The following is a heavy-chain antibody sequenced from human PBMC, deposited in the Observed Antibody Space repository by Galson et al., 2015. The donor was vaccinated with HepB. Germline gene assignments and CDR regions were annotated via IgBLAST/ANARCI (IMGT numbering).Heavy chain of an antibody. V-gene: IGHV5-51*01. CDR3: ARHLGLYDSSGYNDY. J-gene: IGHJ4*02. CDR2: IFPGYYDT. CDR1: GYSFTSYW. Sequence: QCGGEVKKPGESLMISCKGSGYSFTSYWIGWVRQTPGEGLEWMGMIFPGYYDTRYSPSFQGQVTISADKSISTAYLQWSSLKASDTAMYYCARHLGLYDSSGYNDYWGQGTLVTVSS. D-gene: IGHD3-22*01.